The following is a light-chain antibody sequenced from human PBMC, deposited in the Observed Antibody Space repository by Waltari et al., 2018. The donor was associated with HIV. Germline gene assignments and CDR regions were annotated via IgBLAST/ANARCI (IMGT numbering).Light chain of an antibody. Sequence: QSVLTPPPSVSGAPGQTVTISCSGSSSNIGDADFAVTWYQQLPGTAPKLLIYGNRIRPSGVPDRFSGSKSGTSASLAITGLQPEDEADYYCQSFDYDSSLTVLFGGGTKLTVL. CDR3: QSFDYDSSLTVL. V-gene: IGLV1-40*01. CDR2: GNR. CDR1: SSNIGDADFA. J-gene: IGLJ2*01.